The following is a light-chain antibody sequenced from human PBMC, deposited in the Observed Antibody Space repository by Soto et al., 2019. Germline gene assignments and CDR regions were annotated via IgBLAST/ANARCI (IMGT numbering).Light chain of an antibody. V-gene: IGKV1-39*01. CDR1: QSISSY. CDR3: QQSYSTLLT. J-gene: IGKJ4*01. Sequence: DIQMTQSPSSLSASVGDRVTITCRASQSISSYLNWYQQKPGKAPKLLIYAASSLQSGVPSRFSGSGSGTDFTLTISSLQPEDFDTYYCQQSYSTLLTFGGGTKVDIK. CDR2: AAS.